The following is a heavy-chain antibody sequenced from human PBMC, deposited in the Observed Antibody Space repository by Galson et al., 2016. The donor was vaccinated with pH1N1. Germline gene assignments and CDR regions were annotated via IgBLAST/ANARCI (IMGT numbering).Heavy chain of an antibody. Sequence: SLRLSCAASGSNSDYNMNWVRLAPGKGLEWVSSISGSGGRKHYADSVQGRFIISSDNSKNTLYLQMNSLRAGGTALYFCAKGGYGDYGLDVFDIWGQGTMVIVSS. J-gene: IGHJ3*02. V-gene: IGHV3-23*01. CDR3: AKGGYGDYGLDVFDI. CDR2: ISGSGGRK. D-gene: IGHD4-17*01. CDR1: GSNSDYN.